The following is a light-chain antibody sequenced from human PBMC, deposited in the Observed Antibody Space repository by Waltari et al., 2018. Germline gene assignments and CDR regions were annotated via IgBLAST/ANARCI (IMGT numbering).Light chain of an antibody. V-gene: IGLV2-14*03. CDR2: DVA. Sequence: QSALTQPASMSGSPGQSITISCTGPSSDVDGFNFVSWYQQYPGKAPNLIIYDVANRPSGVSHRFAGSRSGNTASLTISGLQAEDEADYYCSSYTSVNTRFGGGTKLTVL. J-gene: IGLJ2*01. CDR3: SSYTSVNTR. CDR1: SSDVDGFNF.